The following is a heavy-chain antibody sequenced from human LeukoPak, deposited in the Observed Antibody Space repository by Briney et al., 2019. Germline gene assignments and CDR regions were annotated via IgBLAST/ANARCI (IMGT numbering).Heavy chain of an antibody. CDR2: IYPGDSDT. J-gene: IGHJ3*02. Sequence: GESLKISCKGSGYNFANYWIGWVRQMPGKGLEWMGIIYPGDSDTRYSPSFQGQVTISADKSISTAYLQWSSLKASDTAMYYCARRPGSSGWYGAFDIWGQGTMVTVSS. D-gene: IGHD6-19*01. CDR1: GYNFANYW. V-gene: IGHV5-51*01. CDR3: ARRPGSSGWYGAFDI.